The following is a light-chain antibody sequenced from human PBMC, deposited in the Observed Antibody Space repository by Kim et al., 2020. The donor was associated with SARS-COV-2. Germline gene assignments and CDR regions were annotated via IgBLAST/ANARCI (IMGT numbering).Light chain of an antibody. J-gene: IGKJ4*01. CDR3: QQYYTSPLT. Sequence: RATINCKSSQSVLYNSNSKNYLAWYQQKSGQPPNLLIYWASTRESGVPDRFSGSGSGTDFTLTISSLQAEDVAVYYCQQYYTSPLTFGGGTKLEI. CDR1: QSVLYNSNSKNY. CDR2: WAS. V-gene: IGKV4-1*01.